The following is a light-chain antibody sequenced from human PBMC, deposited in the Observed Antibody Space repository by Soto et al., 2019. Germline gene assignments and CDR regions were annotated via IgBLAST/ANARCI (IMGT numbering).Light chain of an antibody. Sequence: EIVLTQSPGTLSLSPGERATLSCRASQSVSSSYLAWYQQKPGQAPRLLIYGASSRATGIPDMFSCSGSGTDFTLTILRLEPEVLAVYYCQQYGSSPYTFGQVTKLEIK. J-gene: IGKJ2*01. V-gene: IGKV3-20*01. CDR2: GAS. CDR3: QQYGSSPYT. CDR1: QSVSSSY.